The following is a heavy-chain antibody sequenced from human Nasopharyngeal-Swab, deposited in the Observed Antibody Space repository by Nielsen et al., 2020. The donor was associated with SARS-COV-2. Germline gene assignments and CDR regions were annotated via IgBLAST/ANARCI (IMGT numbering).Heavy chain of an antibody. V-gene: IGHV3-30*03. D-gene: IGHD5-12*01. CDR2: ISYDGSNK. Sequence: GGSLRLSCAASGSTFSSYGMHWVRQAPGKGLEWVAVISYDGSNKYYADSVKGRFTISRDNSKNTLYLQMNSLRAEDTAVYYCATLDTIREIDYWGQGTLVTVSS. J-gene: IGHJ4*02. CDR1: GSTFSSYG. CDR3: ATLDTIREIDY.